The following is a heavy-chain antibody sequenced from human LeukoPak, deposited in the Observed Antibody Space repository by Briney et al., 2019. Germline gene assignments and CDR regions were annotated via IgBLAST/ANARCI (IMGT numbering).Heavy chain of an antibody. J-gene: IGHJ4*02. CDR2: IYYSGST. D-gene: IGHD3-16*01. V-gene: IGHV4-30-4*07. CDR3: ARGDLNWFAGVHPSYFDY. Sequence: PSETLSLTCAVSGGSISSGGYSWSWIRQPPGKGLEWIGYIYYSGSTYYNPSLKSRVTISVDTSKNQFSLKLSSVTAADTAVYYCARGDLNWFAGVHPSYFDYWGQGTLVTVSS. CDR1: GGSISSGGYS.